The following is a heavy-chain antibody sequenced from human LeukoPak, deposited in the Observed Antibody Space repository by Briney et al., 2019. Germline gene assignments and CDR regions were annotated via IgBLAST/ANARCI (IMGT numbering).Heavy chain of an antibody. CDR3: ARGGYSSGMFDY. Sequence: GGSLRLSCAASGFTFSSYSMNWVRQAPGKGLVWVSRINSDGSSTSYADSVKGRFTISRDNAKNTLYLQMNSLRAEDTAVYYCARGGYSSGMFDYWGQGTLVTVSS. CDR1: GFTFSSYS. CDR2: INSDGSST. D-gene: IGHD6-19*01. V-gene: IGHV3-74*01. J-gene: IGHJ4*02.